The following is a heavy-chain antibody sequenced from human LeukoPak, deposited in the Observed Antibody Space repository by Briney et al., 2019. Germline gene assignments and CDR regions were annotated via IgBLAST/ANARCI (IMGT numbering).Heavy chain of an antibody. J-gene: IGHJ4*02. CDR1: GYSFINFG. CDR2: ISAYNHNP. CDR3: ARDLMYCDTMSCYDGDFDY. D-gene: IGHD2-2*01. V-gene: IGHV1-18*01. Sequence: ASVKVSCKASGYSFINFGLSWVRQAPGQGLEWMGWISAYNHNPNYAQKFQGRVTMTIDTSTTTVYMELRSLRSDDTAIYYCARDLMYCDTMSCYDGDFDYWGQGTPVTVSS.